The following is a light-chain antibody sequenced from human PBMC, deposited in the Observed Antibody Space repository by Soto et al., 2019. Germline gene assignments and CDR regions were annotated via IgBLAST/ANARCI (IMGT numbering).Light chain of an antibody. V-gene: IGKV1-39*01. Sequence: DIQLTQSPSFLSASVGDRVTITCRASQTVSSYLVWYQQKPGKAPELLIYAVSYLQSGVPSRFSGSGSGTDFTLTISSLQPEDFATYYCQQSYSTPPTFGQGTKVDI. CDR1: QTVSSY. CDR3: QQSYSTPPT. J-gene: IGKJ1*01. CDR2: AVS.